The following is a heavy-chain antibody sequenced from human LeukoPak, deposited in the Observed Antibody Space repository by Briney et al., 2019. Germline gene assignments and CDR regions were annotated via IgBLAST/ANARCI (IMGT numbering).Heavy chain of an antibody. CDR3: ARGGSYYTDPLLDY. CDR1: GGSISSGSYY. V-gene: IGHV4-61*02. CDR2: IYTSGST. D-gene: IGHD1-26*01. J-gene: IGHJ4*02. Sequence: SQTLSLTCTVSGGSISSGSYYWSWIRQPAGKGLEWIGRIYTSGSTNYNPSLKSRVTISVDTSKNQFSLKLSSVTAADTAVYYGARGGSYYTDPLLDYWGQGTLVTVSS.